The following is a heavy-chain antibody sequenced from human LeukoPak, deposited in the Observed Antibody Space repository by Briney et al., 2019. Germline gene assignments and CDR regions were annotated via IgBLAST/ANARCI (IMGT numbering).Heavy chain of an antibody. Sequence: GGSLRLSCAASGFTFSSYGMHWVRQAPGKGLEWVAFIRYDGSNKYYADSVKGRFTISRDNSKNTLYLQMNSLRAEDTAVYYCAKGSQPYYYYYYMDVWGKGTTVTVSS. CDR3: AKGSQPYYYYYYMDV. CDR1: GFTFSSYG. CDR2: IRYDGSNK. J-gene: IGHJ6*03. V-gene: IGHV3-30*02.